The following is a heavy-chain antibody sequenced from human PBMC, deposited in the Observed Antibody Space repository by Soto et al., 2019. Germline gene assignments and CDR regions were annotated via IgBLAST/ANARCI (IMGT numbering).Heavy chain of an antibody. CDR2: ISYAGSNR. V-gene: IGHV3-30-3*01. J-gene: IGHJ4*02. Sequence: GGSLRLSCAASGFTFSSYAIHWVRQAPGKGLEWVAFISYAGSNRYYADSVEGRFTISRDNSKNTLYLQMNSLRVEDTAVYFCARDNAPVAGTSLPGYWGQGTLVTVSS. CDR1: GFTFSSYA. D-gene: IGHD6-19*01. CDR3: ARDNAPVAGTSLPGY.